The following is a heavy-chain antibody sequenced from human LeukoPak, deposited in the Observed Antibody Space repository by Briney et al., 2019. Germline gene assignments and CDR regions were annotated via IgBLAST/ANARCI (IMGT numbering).Heavy chain of an antibody. V-gene: IGHV3-30*18. CDR1: GFTFSSYG. Sequence: PGGSLRLSCAASGFTFSSYGMHWVRQAPGKGLEWVAVISFDGSNKYYADSVKGQFTIPRDNSKNTLYLQMNSLRAEDTAVYYCAKGGGYCSGGSCSHDYWGQGTLVTVSS. J-gene: IGHJ4*02. CDR3: AKGGGYCSGGSCSHDY. CDR2: ISFDGSNK. D-gene: IGHD2-15*01.